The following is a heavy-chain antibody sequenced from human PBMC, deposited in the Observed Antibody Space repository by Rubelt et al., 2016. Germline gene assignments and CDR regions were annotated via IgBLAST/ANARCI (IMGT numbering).Heavy chain of an antibody. D-gene: IGHD6-6*01. CDR1: GGSISSSSYY. V-gene: IGHV4-39*07. J-gene: IGHJ5*02. Sequence: QLQLQESGPGLVKPSETLSLTCTVSGGSISSSSYYWGWIRQPPGKGLEWIGSIYYSGSTYYNPSLMGRVTISVDTSKNQFALKLSSVTAADTAVYYCARDLVIAARRDNWFDPWGQGTLVTVSS. CDR3: ARDLVIAARRDNWFDP. CDR2: IYYSGST.